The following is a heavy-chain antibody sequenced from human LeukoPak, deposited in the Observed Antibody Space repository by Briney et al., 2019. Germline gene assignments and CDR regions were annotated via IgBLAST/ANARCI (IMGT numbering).Heavy chain of an antibody. D-gene: IGHD5-24*01. CDR3: ARGRGCGYNRRCYYYYMDV. J-gene: IGHJ6*03. CDR2: MKPNSGNT. CDR1: GYTFTSYD. V-gene: IGHV1-8*01. Sequence: ASVKVSCKASGYTFTSYDINWVRQATGQGLEWMGWMKPNSGNTGYAQKFQGRATMTRNTSISTAYMELSSLRSEDTAVYYCARGRGCGYNRRCYYYYMDVWGKGTTVTISS.